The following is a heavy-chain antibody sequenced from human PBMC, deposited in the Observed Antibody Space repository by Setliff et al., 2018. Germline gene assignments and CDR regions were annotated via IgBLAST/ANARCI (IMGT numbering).Heavy chain of an antibody. D-gene: IGHD6-13*01. V-gene: IGHV1-18*01. CDR1: GYTFTSYG. Sequence: ASVKVSCKASGYTFTSYGISWVRQAPGQGLEWMGWISAYNGNTNYAQKLQGRVTMTTDTSTSTAYMELRSLRSDETAVYYCARGDSSSWQSRMGFDPWGQGTLVTVSS. CDR3: ARGDSSSWQSRMGFDP. CDR2: ISAYNGNT. J-gene: IGHJ5*02.